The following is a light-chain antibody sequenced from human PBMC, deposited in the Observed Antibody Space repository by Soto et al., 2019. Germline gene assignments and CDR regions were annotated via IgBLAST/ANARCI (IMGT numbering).Light chain of an antibody. CDR1: SSNVGSYKL. CDR2: EVN. CDR3: SSYTSRSTLDYV. J-gene: IGLJ1*01. V-gene: IGLV2-14*02. Sequence: QSALTQPASVSGSPGQSITISCTGTSSNVGSYKLVSWYQQHPGKAPKLMIFEVNKRPSGVSNRFSGSKSGNTASLTISGLQAEDEADYYCSSYTSRSTLDYVFGSGTKVTVL.